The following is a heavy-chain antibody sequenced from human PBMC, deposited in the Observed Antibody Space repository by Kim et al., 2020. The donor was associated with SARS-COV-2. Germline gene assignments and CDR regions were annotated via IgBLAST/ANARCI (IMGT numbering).Heavy chain of an antibody. CDR1: GGTFSSYA. D-gene: IGHD3-22*01. J-gene: IGHJ4*02. CDR2: IIPILGIA. Sequence: SVKVSCKASGGTFSSYAISWVRQAPGQGLEWMGRIIPILGIANYAQKFQGRVTITADKSTSTAYMELSSLRSEDTAVYYCASHYYDSSGYYGGAYYFDYWGQGTLVTISS. CDR3: ASHYYDSSGYYGGAYYFDY. V-gene: IGHV1-69*04.